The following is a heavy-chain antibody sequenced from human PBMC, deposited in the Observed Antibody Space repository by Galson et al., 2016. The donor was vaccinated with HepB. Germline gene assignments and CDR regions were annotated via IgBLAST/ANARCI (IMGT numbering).Heavy chain of an antibody. CDR1: GLAFSSFS. CDR2: IWYDGTQK. J-gene: IGHJ6*02. Sequence: SLRLSCAASGLAFSSFSMHWVRQAPGKGLEWVAFIWYDGTQKYYAESVKGRFTISRDNSKNTLYLQMNSLRAEDTAVYYCARKGVDQVGIDVWGQGTTVTVSS. CDR3: ARKGVDQVGIDV. D-gene: IGHD5-12*01. V-gene: IGHV3-33*01.